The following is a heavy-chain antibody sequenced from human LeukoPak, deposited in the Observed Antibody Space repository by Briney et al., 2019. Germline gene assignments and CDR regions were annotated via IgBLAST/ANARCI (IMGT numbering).Heavy chain of an antibody. D-gene: IGHD1-26*01. CDR2: IRYDGSNK. J-gene: IGHJ4*02. Sequence: PGGSLRLSCAASGFTFSSYGMHWVRQAPGKGLEWVAFIRYDGSNKYYADSVKGRFTISRDNFKNTLYLQMNSLRAEDTAVYYCAHEASGSLPFDYWGQGTLVTVSS. CDR1: GFTFSSYG. CDR3: AHEASGSLPFDY. V-gene: IGHV3-30*02.